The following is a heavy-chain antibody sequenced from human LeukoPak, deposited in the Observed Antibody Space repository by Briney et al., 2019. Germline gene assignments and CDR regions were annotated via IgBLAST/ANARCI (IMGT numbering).Heavy chain of an antibody. Sequence: GRSLRLSCAVSGFTFSSYGMHWVRQAPGKGLDWVAVIWYHGSNEFYADSVKGRFTISRDNYKNTLYLPMTSLSAEDTAVYYCARNAYYLGSGSYVDYWGQGTLVTVSS. CDR2: IWYHGSNE. CDR3: ARNAYYLGSGSYVDY. V-gene: IGHV3-33*01. J-gene: IGHJ4*02. D-gene: IGHD3-10*01. CDR1: GFTFSSYG.